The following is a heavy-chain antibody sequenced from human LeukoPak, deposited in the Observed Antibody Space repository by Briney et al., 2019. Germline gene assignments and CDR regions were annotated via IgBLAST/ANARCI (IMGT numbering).Heavy chain of an antibody. V-gene: IGHV3-30-3*01. Sequence: GRSLRLSCAASGFTFSSYAMHWVRQAPGKGLEWVAVISYDGSNKYYADSVKGRFTISRDNSKNTLYLQMNSLRAEDTAVYYCARDLAGYYDSSGYILWGQGTLVTVSS. CDR3: ARDLAGYYDSSGYIL. CDR1: GFTFSSYA. D-gene: IGHD3-22*01. J-gene: IGHJ4*02. CDR2: ISYDGSNK.